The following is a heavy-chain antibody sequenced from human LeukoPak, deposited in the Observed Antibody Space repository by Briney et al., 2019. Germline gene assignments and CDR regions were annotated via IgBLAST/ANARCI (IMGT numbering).Heavy chain of an antibody. Sequence: SETLSLTCAVYGGSFSGYYWSWIRQPPGKGLEWIGEIKHSGSTNYNPSLKSRVTISVDTSKNQFSLKLSSVTAADTAVYYCARCRYYYDSSGLDYWGQGTLVTVSS. CDR2: IKHSGST. CDR1: GGSFSGYY. CDR3: ARCRYYYDSSGLDY. J-gene: IGHJ4*02. D-gene: IGHD3-22*01. V-gene: IGHV4-34*01.